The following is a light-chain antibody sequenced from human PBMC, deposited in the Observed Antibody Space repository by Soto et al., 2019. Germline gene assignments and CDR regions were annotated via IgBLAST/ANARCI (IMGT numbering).Light chain of an antibody. J-gene: IGKJ1*01. V-gene: IGKV1-5*03. CDR1: QSISSW. Sequence: PSTLSASVGDRVTITCRASQSISSWLAWYQQKPGKAPKLLIYKASSLESGVPSRFSGSGSGTEFTLTISSLQPDDFATYYCQQYNSYPWTFGQGTKVDIK. CDR2: KAS. CDR3: QQYNSYPWT.